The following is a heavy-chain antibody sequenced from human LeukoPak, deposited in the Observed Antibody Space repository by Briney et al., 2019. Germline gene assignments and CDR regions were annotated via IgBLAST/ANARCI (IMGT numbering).Heavy chain of an antibody. D-gene: IGHD6-19*01. CDR1: GFTFRNYA. J-gene: IGHJ4*02. CDR2: ISCSGGSS. Sequence: GSLRLSCAASGFTFRNYAMSWVRQAPGKGLECVLGISCSGGSSYYADSVKGRFTISRDNSKNMLYLQMNSLRAEDTAVYYCVKAAGQWVVGGHYYFDYWGQGTLVTVSS. V-gene: IGHV3-23*01. CDR3: VKAAGQWVVGGHYYFDY.